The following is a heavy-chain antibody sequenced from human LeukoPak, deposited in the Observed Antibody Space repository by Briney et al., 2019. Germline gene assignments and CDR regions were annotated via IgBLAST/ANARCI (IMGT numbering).Heavy chain of an antibody. CDR2: ISYTGTDI. CDR1: AFSLSAYN. J-gene: IGHJ4*02. D-gene: IGHD3-3*01. V-gene: IGHV3-21*01. Sequence: GGSLRLSCAASAFSLSAYNMNWVRQAPGKGLEWVSSISYTGTDIYYADSVKGRFTISRDNAKNSLYLQMNSLRAEDTAVYYCARAEGIFREPPDYWGQGTLVTVSS. CDR3: ARAEGIFREPPDY.